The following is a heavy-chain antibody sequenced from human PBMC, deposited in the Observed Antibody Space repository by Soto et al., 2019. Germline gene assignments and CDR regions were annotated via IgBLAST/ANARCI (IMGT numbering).Heavy chain of an antibody. CDR3: EKGRGGSGSLTPRVDF. CDR2: ISGGGDTT. J-gene: IGHJ4*02. CDR1: GFTFNNYA. V-gene: IGHV3-23*01. D-gene: IGHD3-10*01. Sequence: EVQLLESGGGLVQPGGSLRLSCAASGFTFNNYAMTWVRQAPGKGLEWVAAISGGGDTTSYADSVKGRFTCSSYGSKNTLYLQMSSLRAEDTALYYCEKGRGGSGSLTPRVDFWGQGTLVTVSS.